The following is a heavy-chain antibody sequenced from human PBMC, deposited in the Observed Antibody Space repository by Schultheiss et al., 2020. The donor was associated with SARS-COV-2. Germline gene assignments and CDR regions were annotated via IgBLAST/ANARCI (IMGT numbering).Heavy chain of an antibody. Sequence: SVKVSCKASGGTFSSYAISWVRQAPGQGLEWMGGIIPIFGTANYAQKFQGRVTITADESTSTAYMELSSLRSEDTAVYYCARARYDFWSGYVSYWYFDLWGRGTLVTVSS. D-gene: IGHD3-3*01. CDR1: GGTFSSYA. CDR3: ARARYDFWSGYVSYWYFDL. CDR2: IIPIFGTA. V-gene: IGHV1-69*13. J-gene: IGHJ2*01.